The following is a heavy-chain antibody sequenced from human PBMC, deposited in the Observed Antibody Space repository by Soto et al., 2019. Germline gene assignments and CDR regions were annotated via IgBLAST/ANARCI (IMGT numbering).Heavy chain of an antibody. D-gene: IGHD6-13*01. Sequence: EVQLLESGGGLVPPGGSLRLSCAASGFIFSTYAMSWVRQAPGSGPEWVSAISGSGSGGRTYYADSVKGRFTISRDDSKNTIYLQMNSPRAEYTAVYYCAKGGFRSCQNDYWGQGTLVTVSS. J-gene: IGHJ4*02. V-gene: IGHV3-23*01. CDR1: GFIFSTYA. CDR2: ISGSGSGGRT. CDR3: AKGGFRSCQNDY.